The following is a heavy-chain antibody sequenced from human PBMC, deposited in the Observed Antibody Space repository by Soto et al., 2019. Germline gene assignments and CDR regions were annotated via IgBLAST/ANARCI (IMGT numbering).Heavy chain of an antibody. CDR3: AREASSGSDY. CDR2: IIPIFGTA. V-gene: IGHV1-69*13. J-gene: IGHJ4*02. D-gene: IGHD5-12*01. Sequence: ASVKVSCKTSGYTFTTYGVSWVRQAPGQGLEWMGGIIPIFGTANYAQKFQGRVTITADESTSTAYMELSSLRSEDTAVYYCAREASSGSDYWGQGTLVTVSS. CDR1: GYTFTTYG.